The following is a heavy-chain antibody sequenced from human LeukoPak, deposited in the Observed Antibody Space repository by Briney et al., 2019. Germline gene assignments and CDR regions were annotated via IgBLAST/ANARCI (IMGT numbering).Heavy chain of an antibody. CDR1: GFRFSSYS. V-gene: IGHV3-21*01. CDR2: ISSSSSYI. CDR3: ARDNWDSIGAFDI. D-gene: IGHD6-25*01. Sequence: GGSLRLSCAASGFRFSSYSMNWVRQAPGKGLEWVSSISSSSSYIYYADSVKGRFTISRDNAKNSLYLQMNSLRAEDTAVYYCARDNWDSIGAFDIWGQGTMVTVSS. J-gene: IGHJ3*02.